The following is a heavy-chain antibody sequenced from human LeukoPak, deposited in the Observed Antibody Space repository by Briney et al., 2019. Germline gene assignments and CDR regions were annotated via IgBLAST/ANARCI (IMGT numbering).Heavy chain of an antibody. J-gene: IGHJ5*02. CDR1: GGSISSYY. CDR3: ARYNWNEFWFDP. Sequence: PSETLSLTCTVSGGSISSYYWSWIRQPPGKGLEWIGYIYYSGSTNYNPSFKSRVTISVDTSKNQFSLKLSSVTAADTAVYYCARYNWNEFWFDPWGQGTLVTVSS. D-gene: IGHD1-1*01. V-gene: IGHV4-59*01. CDR2: IYYSGST.